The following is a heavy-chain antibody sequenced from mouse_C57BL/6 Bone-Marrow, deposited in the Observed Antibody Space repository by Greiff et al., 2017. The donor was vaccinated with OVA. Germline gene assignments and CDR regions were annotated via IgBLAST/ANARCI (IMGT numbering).Heavy chain of an antibody. Sequence: QVQLQQPGAELVKPGASVKLSCKASGYTFTSYWMHWVKQRPGRGLEWIGRIDPNSGGTKYNEKFKSKATLTVDNPSSTAYMQLSSLTSEDSAVYYGARYYGSSYGYFDYWGQGTTLTVSS. V-gene: IGHV1-72*01. D-gene: IGHD1-1*01. CDR2: IDPNSGGT. CDR1: GYTFTSYW. CDR3: ARYYGSSYGYFDY. J-gene: IGHJ2*01.